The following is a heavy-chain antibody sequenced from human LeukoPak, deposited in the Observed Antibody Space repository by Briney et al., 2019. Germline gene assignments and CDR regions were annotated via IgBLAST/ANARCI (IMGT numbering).Heavy chain of an antibody. J-gene: IGHJ4*02. CDR2: IYASGTT. Sequence: SETLSLTCTVSGGSISGYYWTWIRQPAGKGLEWIGHIYASGTTNYSPSLKSRVTMSVDTSKNQFSLRLSSVTAADTAVYYCTITTGTTLGLMDYWGQGTLVTVSS. V-gene: IGHV4-4*07. CDR3: TITTGTTLGLMDY. D-gene: IGHD1-1*01. CDR1: GGSISGYY.